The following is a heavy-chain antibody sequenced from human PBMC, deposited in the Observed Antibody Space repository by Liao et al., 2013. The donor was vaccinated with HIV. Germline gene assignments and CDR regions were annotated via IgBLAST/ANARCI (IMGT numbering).Heavy chain of an antibody. CDR2: IYASGST. CDR3: ARGSYCSTATCYPEGLSG. V-gene: IGHV4-61*02. D-gene: IGHD2-2*01. Sequence: QVQLQESGPGLVKPSQTLSLTCTVSGGSISSGSYYWSWVRQPAGKGLEWLGRIYASGSTNYNPSLKSRVTISVDTSKNQFSLKLSSVTAADTAVYYCARGSYCSTATCYPEGLSGWGQGTLVTVSS. CDR1: GGSISSGSYY. J-gene: IGHJ4*02.